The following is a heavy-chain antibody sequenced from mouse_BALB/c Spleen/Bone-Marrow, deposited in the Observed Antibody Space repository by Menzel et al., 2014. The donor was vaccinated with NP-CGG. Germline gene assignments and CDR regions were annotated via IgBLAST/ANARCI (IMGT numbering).Heavy chain of an antibody. V-gene: IGHV1-74*01. Sequence: VQLQQSGPELVRPGASVKMSCKASDYTFTSYWMHWVKQRPGQGLEWIGMIDPSNSETRLNQKFKDKATLIVDKSSNTASMHLSSLTSEDSAVYYCARTFQPRRAMDYWGQGSSVTVSS. CDR3: ARTFQPRRAMDY. D-gene: IGHD6-1*01. J-gene: IGHJ4*01. CDR2: IDPSNSET. CDR1: DYTFTSYW.